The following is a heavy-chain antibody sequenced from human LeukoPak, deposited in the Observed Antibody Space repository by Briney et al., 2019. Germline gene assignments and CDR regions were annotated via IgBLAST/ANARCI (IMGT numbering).Heavy chain of an antibody. V-gene: IGHV1-2*02. CDR1: GYTFTGYY. Sequence: ASVKVSCKASGYTFTGYYMHWVRQAPGQGLEWMGWINPNSGGTNYAQKFQGRVTMTEDTSTDTAYMELSSLRSEDTAVYYCATTSHTAMVTYWFDPWGQGTLVTVSS. CDR2: INPNSGGT. CDR3: ATTSHTAMVTYWFDP. J-gene: IGHJ5*02. D-gene: IGHD5-18*01.